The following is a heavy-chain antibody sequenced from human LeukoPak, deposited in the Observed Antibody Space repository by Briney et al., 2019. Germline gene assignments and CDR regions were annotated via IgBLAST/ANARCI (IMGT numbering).Heavy chain of an antibody. D-gene: IGHD3-3*01. CDR3: ARDTVRFAPSHPQRAAFDV. CDR2: ISTTNGDT. Sequence: ASVKVSCKASGYTFTNFGISWVRQAPGQGLEYMGWISTTNGDTNYALKVQGRVTMTTDASTTTATMELRNLRSDDSGVYYCARDTVRFAPSHPQRAAFDVWGQGTTVTVSS. V-gene: IGHV1-18*01. CDR1: GYTFTNFG. J-gene: IGHJ3*01.